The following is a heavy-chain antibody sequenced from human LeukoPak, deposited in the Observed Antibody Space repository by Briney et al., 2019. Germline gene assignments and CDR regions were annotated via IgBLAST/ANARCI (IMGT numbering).Heavy chain of an antibody. V-gene: IGHV3-21*01. J-gene: IGHJ4*02. CDR2: ITSSSTYI. CDR3: ARDRSSGYSEAFDY. D-gene: IGHD3-22*01. CDR1: GFTVSTYY. Sequence: GGSLRLSCAASGFTVSTYYMTWVRQAPGKGLEWVSSITSSSTYIYYADSVKGRFTISRDNAKNSLYLQMNSLRAEDTAIYYCARDRSSGYSEAFDYWGQGTLVTVSS.